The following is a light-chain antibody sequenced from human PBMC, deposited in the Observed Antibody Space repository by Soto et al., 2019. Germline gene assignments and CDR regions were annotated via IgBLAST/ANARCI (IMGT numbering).Light chain of an antibody. CDR2: YDS. Sequence: SYELTQPPSVSVAPGKTARITCGGTNIGSKSVHWYQQKPGQASVLVIYYDSDRPSGIPERFSGSNSGNTATLTLSRVEAGDEADYYCQVWDSSSDHYVFGTGTKLTVL. CDR3: QVWDSSSDHYV. J-gene: IGLJ1*01. V-gene: IGLV3-21*04. CDR1: NIGSKS.